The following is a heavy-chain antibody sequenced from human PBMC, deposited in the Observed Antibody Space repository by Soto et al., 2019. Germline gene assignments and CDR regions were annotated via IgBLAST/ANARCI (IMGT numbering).Heavy chain of an antibody. D-gene: IGHD2-2*01. CDR1: GGSISSSSYY. CDR2: IYYSGST. CDR3: ARHDQLLRWYYFDY. V-gene: IGHV4-39*01. Sequence: SETLSLTCTVSGGSISSSSYYWGWIRQPPGKGLEWIGSIYYSGSTYYNPSLKSRVTISVDTSKNQFSLKLSSVTAADTAVYYCARHDQLLRWYYFDYWGQGTLVTVSS. J-gene: IGHJ4*02.